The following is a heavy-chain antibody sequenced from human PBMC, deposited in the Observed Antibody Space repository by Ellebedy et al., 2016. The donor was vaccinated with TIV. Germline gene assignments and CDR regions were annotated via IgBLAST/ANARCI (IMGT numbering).Heavy chain of an antibody. J-gene: IGHJ4*02. V-gene: IGHV3-48*02. CDR2: ISTGGSAI. Sequence: GESLKISXAASGFTFSSYSMNWVRQAPGKGLEWVAYISTGGSAIYYADSVKGRFTISRDNAKNSLYLQMNSLGDEDTAVYYCATSMTTLTTGDYWGQGTLVTVSS. D-gene: IGHD4-17*01. CDR1: GFTFSSYS. CDR3: ATSMTTLTTGDY.